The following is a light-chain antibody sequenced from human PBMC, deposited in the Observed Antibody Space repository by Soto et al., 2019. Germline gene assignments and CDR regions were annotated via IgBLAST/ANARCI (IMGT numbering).Light chain of an antibody. CDR2: GAS. V-gene: IGKV3-20*01. CDR1: QSVSTSY. CDR3: QQDAGSPRT. Sequence: VLTKSPGTLSLYTLYGATRACRVSQSVSTSYLAWYQQKPGQAPRLLIYGASSRATGIPDRFSGSGSGTDFTLTISRLEAEDFAVYYCQQDAGSPRTFGEGSKVDIK. J-gene: IGKJ1*01.